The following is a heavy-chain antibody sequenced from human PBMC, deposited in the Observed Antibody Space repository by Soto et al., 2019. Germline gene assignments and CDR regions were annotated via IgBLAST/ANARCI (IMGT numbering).Heavy chain of an antibody. CDR3: ARLPQSHDAFDI. Sequence: GESLKISCKGSGYSFAGYWITWVRQKPGKGLEWMGRIDPSDSQTYYSPSFRGHVTISVTKSITTVFLQWSSLRASDTAMYYCARLPQSHDAFDIWGQGTMVTVSS. CDR1: GYSFAGYW. V-gene: IGHV5-10-1*01. CDR2: IDPSDSQT. J-gene: IGHJ3*02.